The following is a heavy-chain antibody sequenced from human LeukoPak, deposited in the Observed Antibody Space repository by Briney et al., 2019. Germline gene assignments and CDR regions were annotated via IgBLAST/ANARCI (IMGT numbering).Heavy chain of an antibody. CDR2: INPNSGGT. Sequence: ASVTVSCKASGYTFTGYYMHWVRQAPGQGLEWMGWINPNSGGTNYAQKFQGRVTMTRDTSISTAYMELSRLRSDDTAVYYCARGTPEYSSSTCDYWGQGTLVTVSS. J-gene: IGHJ4*02. D-gene: IGHD6-6*01. V-gene: IGHV1-2*02. CDR1: GYTFTGYY. CDR3: ARGTPEYSSSTCDY.